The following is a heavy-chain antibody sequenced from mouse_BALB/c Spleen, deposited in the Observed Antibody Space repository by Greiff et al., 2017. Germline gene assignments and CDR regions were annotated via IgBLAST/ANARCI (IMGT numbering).Heavy chain of an antibody. CDR2: IHYSGTT. Sequence: EVKLQESGPDLVKPSQSLSLTCTVTGYSITSGYSWHWIRQFPGNKLEWMGYIHYSGTTNYNPSLKSRISITRDTSKNQFFLQLNSVTTEDTATYYCAHDYVWYFDVWGAGTTVTVSS. CDR3: AHDYVWYFDV. D-gene: IGHD2-4*01. CDR1: GYSITSGYS. J-gene: IGHJ1*01. V-gene: IGHV3-1*02.